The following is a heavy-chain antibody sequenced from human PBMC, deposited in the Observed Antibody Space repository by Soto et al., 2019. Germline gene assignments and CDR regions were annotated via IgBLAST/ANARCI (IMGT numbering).Heavy chain of an antibody. CDR2: MNPSSGNT. CDR1: GYTFTSYD. V-gene: IGHV1-8*01. CDR3: ARAPILVGETPYENYFDY. D-gene: IGHD2-21*01. J-gene: IGHJ4*02. Sequence: ASVKVSCKASGYTFTSYDINWVRQATGQGLEWMGWMNPSSGNTGYAQKFQGRVTMTRNTSISTAYMELSSLRSEDTAVYYCARAPILVGETPYENYFDYSGQRTLVTLCS.